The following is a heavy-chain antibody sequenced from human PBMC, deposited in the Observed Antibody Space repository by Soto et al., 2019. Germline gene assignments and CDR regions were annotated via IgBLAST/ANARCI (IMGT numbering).Heavy chain of an antibody. V-gene: IGHV1-46*01. Sequence: ASVKVSCKASGYTFTSYYMHWVRQAPGQGLEWMGIINPSGGSTSYAQKFQGRVTMTRDTSTSTVYMELSSLRSEDTAVYYCARVDTAMVKGFSKYYYYYGMDVWGQGTTVTVSS. J-gene: IGHJ6*02. D-gene: IGHD5-18*01. CDR2: INPSGGST. CDR3: ARVDTAMVKGFSKYYYYYGMDV. CDR1: GYTFTSYY.